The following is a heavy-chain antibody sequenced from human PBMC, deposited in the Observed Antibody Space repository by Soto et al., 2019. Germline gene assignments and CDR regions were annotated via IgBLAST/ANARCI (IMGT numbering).Heavy chain of an antibody. CDR2: IKSKTDGGTT. CDR3: TTDGSGSYYEPHDY. Sequence: EVQLVESGGCLVKPGGSLRLSCAASGFTFSNAWMSWVRQAPGKGLEWVGRIKSKTDGGTTDYAAPVKGRFTISRDDSKNTLYLQMNSLKTEDTAVYYCTTDGSGSYYEPHDYWGQGTLVTVSS. D-gene: IGHD3-10*01. J-gene: IGHJ4*02. V-gene: IGHV3-15*01. CDR1: GFTFSNAW.